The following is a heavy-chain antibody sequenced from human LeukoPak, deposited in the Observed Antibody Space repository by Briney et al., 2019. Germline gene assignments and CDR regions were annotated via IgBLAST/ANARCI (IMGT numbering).Heavy chain of an antibody. CDR2: IKQDGSEI. CDR3: ATSRTFDY. V-gene: IGHV3-7*01. Sequence: GGSLRLSCAASGFTMRNHWMSWVRQAPGKGLEWVADIKQDGSEIHYVDSVKGRFTISRDNAKNTLFLQMNSLRSEDTAVYYCATSRTFDYWGQGTLVTVSS. J-gene: IGHJ4*02. D-gene: IGHD1-14*01. CDR1: GFTMRNHW.